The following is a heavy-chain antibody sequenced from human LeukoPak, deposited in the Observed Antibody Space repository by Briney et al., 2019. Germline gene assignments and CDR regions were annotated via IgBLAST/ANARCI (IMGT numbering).Heavy chain of an antibody. CDR1: GFTFSNYG. CDR3: ARGNYYGSGCDF. Sequence: PGGSLRLSCAASGFTFSNYGMHSVRQAPGTGREWVAFIYYHGNNKNYADFVKGRFTISRDNSKNTLFLQMNSLRAEDTAVYYCARGNYYGSGCDFWGQGSLVTVSS. D-gene: IGHD3-10*01. V-gene: IGHV3-30*02. CDR2: IYYHGNNK. J-gene: IGHJ4*02.